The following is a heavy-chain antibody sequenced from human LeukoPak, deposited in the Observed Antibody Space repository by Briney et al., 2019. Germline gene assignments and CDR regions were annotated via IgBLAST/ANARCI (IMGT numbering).Heavy chain of an antibody. V-gene: IGHV3-23*01. Sequence: GGSLRLSCAASGFTLGSYAIIWVRQAPGKGLEWVSGISGSGGSTHYAASGTGRFTIYQDNCKDTLYLQIDSVRAEDTAVYYCAKQGYCSGSSCYRSYAFDIWGQGTMVTVSS. CDR2: ISGSGGST. D-gene: IGHD2-15*01. CDR1: GFTLGSYA. CDR3: AKQGYCSGSSCYRSYAFDI. J-gene: IGHJ3*02.